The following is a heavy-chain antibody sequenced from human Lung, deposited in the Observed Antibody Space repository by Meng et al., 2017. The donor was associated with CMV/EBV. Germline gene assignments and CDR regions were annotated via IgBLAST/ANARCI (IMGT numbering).Heavy chain of an antibody. CDR2: INVYNGRR. D-gene: IGHD2-2*01. Sequence: ASVXVSXKASGYTFTSYGISWVRQAPGQGLEWMGWINVYNGRRDYAQRFKDRVTMTTDTSTSTAHMDLKSLRSDDTATYYCARERGYCSMIDCYKGGMDVXGQGXTVTVSS. CDR1: GYTFTSYG. J-gene: IGHJ6*02. CDR3: ARERGYCSMIDCYKGGMDV. V-gene: IGHV1-18*01.